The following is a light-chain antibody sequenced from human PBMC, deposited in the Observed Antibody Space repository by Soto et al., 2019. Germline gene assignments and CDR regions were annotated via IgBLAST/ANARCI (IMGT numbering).Light chain of an antibody. V-gene: IGLV2-14*01. CDR1: SSDVGGYNY. CDR3: SSYTTSSTAV. Sequence: QSALTQPASVSGSPGQSITISCTGTSSDVGGYNYVSWYQQHPGKAPKLMIYDVSNRPSGVSNRFSGSKSGNTASLTISGLQAEDEADYSCSSYTTSSTAVFGTGTKVTDL. CDR2: DVS. J-gene: IGLJ1*01.